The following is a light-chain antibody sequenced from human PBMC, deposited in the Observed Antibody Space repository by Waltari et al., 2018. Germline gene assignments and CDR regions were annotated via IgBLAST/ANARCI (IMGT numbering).Light chain of an antibody. Sequence: DIQMTQSPSTVSASVGDRVTITCRASQSISRWLAWYQQKQGKAPKLLIHKASSLQSGVPSRFSGSGSGTEFTLNITSLQPDDFATYYCQHYNSFSALFTFGPGTQVDIK. CDR3: QHYNSFSALFT. V-gene: IGKV1-5*03. CDR2: KAS. J-gene: IGKJ3*01. CDR1: QSISRW.